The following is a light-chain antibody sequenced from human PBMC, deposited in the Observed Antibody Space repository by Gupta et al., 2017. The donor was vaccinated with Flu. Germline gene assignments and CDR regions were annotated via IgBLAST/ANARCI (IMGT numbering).Light chain of an antibody. CDR2: EVS. V-gene: IGLV2-14*01. CDR1: SSDVGGYNS. Sequence: QSALTQPASVSGSPVQSITISCPGSSSDVGGYNSVSWYQQHPGKAPKLMIYEVSNRPSGFSNHFSGSKSAITASLTISGLQAEDEADYYCSSYSTTNTLVFGGGTKLTVL. CDR3: SSYSTTNTLV. J-gene: IGLJ3*02.